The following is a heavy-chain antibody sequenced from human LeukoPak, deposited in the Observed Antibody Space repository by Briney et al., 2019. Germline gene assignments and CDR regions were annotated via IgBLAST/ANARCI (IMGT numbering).Heavy chain of an antibody. J-gene: IGHJ3*02. CDR1: GGTFSSYT. CDR2: IIPLLDIA. Sequence: SVKVSCKVSGGTFSSYTISWVRQAPGQGLEWMGRIIPLLDIAHYTQKFQCRVTITADKSTSTAYMELNSLTFEDTAVYTCARADTSYMGRSAFHIWGQGTLVTVSS. CDR3: ARADTSYMGRSAFHI. V-gene: IGHV1-69*02. D-gene: IGHD5-18*01.